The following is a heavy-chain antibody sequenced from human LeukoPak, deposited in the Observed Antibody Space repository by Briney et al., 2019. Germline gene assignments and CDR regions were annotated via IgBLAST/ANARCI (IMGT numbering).Heavy chain of an antibody. V-gene: IGHV3-15*01. CDR2: IKSKTDGGTT. CDR3: TTSPPRFDLWSVGPLYWP. CDR1: GFTFSNAW. Sequence: PGGSLRLSCAASGFTFSNAWMSWVRQAPGKGLEWVGRIKSKTDGGTTDYAAPVKGRFTISRDDSKNTLYLQMNSLKTEDTAVYYCTTSPPRFDLWSVGPLYWPWGQGTLVTVSS. D-gene: IGHD3-3*01. J-gene: IGHJ5*02.